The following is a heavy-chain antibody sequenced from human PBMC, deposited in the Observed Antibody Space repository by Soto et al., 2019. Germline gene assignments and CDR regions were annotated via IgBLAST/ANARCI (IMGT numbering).Heavy chain of an antibody. CDR1: GFKFTDYG. CDR2: SWFDGSIA. Sequence: QVQLVESGGGVVQPGRSLRLSCVASGFKFTDYGLNWVRQTPGKGLEWVAISWFDGSIAYYAESVKGRFTISRDDSRNKVYLHRNSRRGEETAMYYGARAGARIASSGKFDYWGQGTRSPSP. D-gene: IGHD3-22*01. J-gene: IGHJ4*02. CDR3: ARAGARIASSGKFDY. V-gene: IGHV3-33*01.